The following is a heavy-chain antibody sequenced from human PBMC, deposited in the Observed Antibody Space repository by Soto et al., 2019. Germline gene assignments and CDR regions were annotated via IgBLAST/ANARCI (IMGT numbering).Heavy chain of an antibody. CDR3: ARRRSNYAYDY. J-gene: IGHJ4*02. CDR1: GYTFTSYG. CDR2: IIPIFGTA. V-gene: IGHV1-69*13. D-gene: IGHD4-4*01. Sequence: SVKVSCKASGYTFTSYGVSWVRQAPGQGLEWMGGIIPIFGTANYAQKFQGRVTITADESTSTAYMELSSLRSEDTAVYYCARRRSNYAYDYWGQGTLVTVSS.